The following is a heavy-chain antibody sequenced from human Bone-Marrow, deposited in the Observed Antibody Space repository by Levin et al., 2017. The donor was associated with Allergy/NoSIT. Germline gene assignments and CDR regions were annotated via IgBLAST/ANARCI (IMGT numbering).Heavy chain of an antibody. CDR2: IYYSGST. V-gene: IGHV4-59*08. CDR3: ARQNVDYYDY. Sequence: AGGSLRLSCTVSGGSISSYYWSWIRQPPGKGLEWIGYIYYSGSTNYNPSLKSRVTISVDTSKNQFSLKLSSVTAADTAVYYCARQNVDYYDYWGQGTLVTVSS. CDR1: GGSISSYY. J-gene: IGHJ4*02.